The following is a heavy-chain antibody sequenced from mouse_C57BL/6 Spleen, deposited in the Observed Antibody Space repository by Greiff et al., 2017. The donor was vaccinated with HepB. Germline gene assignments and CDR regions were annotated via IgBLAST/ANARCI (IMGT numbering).Heavy chain of an antibody. J-gene: IGHJ4*01. CDR1: GYTFTDYE. Sequence: QVQLQQSGAELVRPGASVTLSCKASGYTFTDYEMHWVKQTPVHGLEWIGAIDPETGGTAYNQKFKGKAILTADKSSSTAYMELRSLTSEDSAVYYCTREGYYGPYYAMDYWGQGTSVTVSS. CDR2: IDPETGGT. V-gene: IGHV1-15*01. D-gene: IGHD1-2*01. CDR3: TREGYYGPYYAMDY.